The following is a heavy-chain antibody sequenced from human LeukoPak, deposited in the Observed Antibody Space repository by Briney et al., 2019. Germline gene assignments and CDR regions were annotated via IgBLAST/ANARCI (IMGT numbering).Heavy chain of an antibody. V-gene: IGHV4-59*01. CDR2: IYYSGST. CDR1: GGSISRYY. CDR3: ARVGSYRFDY. J-gene: IGHJ4*02. D-gene: IGHD1-26*01. Sequence: SETLSLTCTVSGGSISRYYWSWIRQPPGKGLAWIGYIYYSGSTNYNPSLKSRVTISVDTSKNQFSLKLSSVTAADTAVYYCARVGSYRFDYWGQGTLVTVSS.